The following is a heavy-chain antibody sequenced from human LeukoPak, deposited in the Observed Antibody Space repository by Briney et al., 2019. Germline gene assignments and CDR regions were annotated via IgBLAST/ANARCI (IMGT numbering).Heavy chain of an antibody. V-gene: IGHV3-21*01. D-gene: IGHD2-2*01. J-gene: IGHJ5*02. CDR1: GFTFSSYS. CDR3: ARDRSGIVVVPAAIHGPGFDP. CDR2: ISSSSSYI. Sequence: GGSLRLSCAASGFTFSSYSMNWVRQAPGKGLEWVSSISSSSSYIYYADSVKGRFTISRDNAKNSLYLQMNSLRAEDTAVYYCARDRSGIVVVPAAIHGPGFDPWGQGTLVTVSS.